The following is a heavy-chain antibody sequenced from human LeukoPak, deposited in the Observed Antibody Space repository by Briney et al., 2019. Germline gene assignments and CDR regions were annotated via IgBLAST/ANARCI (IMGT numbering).Heavy chain of an antibody. V-gene: IGHV4-59*01. CDR3: ARAKVAARTQLDY. D-gene: IGHD6-19*01. Sequence: PSETLSLTCSVSGASIRSDYWNWVRQPPGKGLEWIGYTYYTVATSYNPSLKSRVTISVDTTKSEFSLNMSSVTAADTAVYFCARAKVAARTQLDYWGQGILVTVSS. CDR1: GASIRSDY. CDR2: TYYTVAT. J-gene: IGHJ4*02.